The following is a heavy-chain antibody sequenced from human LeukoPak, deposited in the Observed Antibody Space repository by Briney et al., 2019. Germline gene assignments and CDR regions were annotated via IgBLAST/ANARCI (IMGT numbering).Heavy chain of an antibody. CDR3: ARDSSGYFSRDALFDY. Sequence: ASVKVSCKASGYTFTGYYMHWVRQAPGQGLEWMGWINPNSGGTNYAQKFQGRVTMTRDTSISTAYMELSRLRSDDTAVYYCARDSSGYFSRDALFDYWGQGTLVTVSS. V-gene: IGHV1-2*02. J-gene: IGHJ4*02. D-gene: IGHD3-22*01. CDR2: INPNSGGT. CDR1: GYTFTGYY.